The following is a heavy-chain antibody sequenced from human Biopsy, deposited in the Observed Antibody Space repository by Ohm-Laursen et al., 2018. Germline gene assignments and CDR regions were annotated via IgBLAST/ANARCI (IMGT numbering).Heavy chain of an antibody. CDR1: GFTFTGYY. V-gene: IGHV1-2*02. CDR2: ISPKSGDT. CDR3: ALQSVAQMKNFDY. D-gene: IGHD6-19*01. J-gene: IGHJ4*02. Sequence: PSVKASRKASGFTFTGYYINWVRQAPGPGLEWMGWISPKSGDTNYAHKFQGNITMTRDTSMSTAYMEMSRLRCDDTAVYYCALQSVAQMKNFDYWGQGTLVTVSS.